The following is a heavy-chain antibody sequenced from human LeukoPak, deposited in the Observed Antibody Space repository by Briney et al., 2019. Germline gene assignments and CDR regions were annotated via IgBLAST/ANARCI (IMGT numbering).Heavy chain of an antibody. CDR3: AGDRYGSSCYYYFDY. CDR2: IYYSGST. J-gene: IGHJ4*02. CDR1: GGSLSSGGYY. V-gene: IGHV4-31*03. Sequence: SQTLSLTCTVSGGSLSSGGYYWNWIRQHPGKGLEWIGYIYYSGSTYYNPSLKSRVTISLDMSKNQFSLKLSSVTAADTAVYYCAGDRYGSSCYYYFDYWGQGTLVTVSS. D-gene: IGHD3-22*01.